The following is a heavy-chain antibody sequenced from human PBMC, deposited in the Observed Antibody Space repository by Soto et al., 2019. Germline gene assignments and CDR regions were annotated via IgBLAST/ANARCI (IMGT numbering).Heavy chain of an antibody. CDR1: GFTFTSSA. CDR2: IVVGSGNT. J-gene: IGHJ6*02. V-gene: IGHV1-58*01. CDR3: AADRGYCTNGVCYGYYYYGMDV. Sequence: GASVKVSCKASGFTFTSSAVQWVRQARGQRLEWIGWIVVGSGNTNYAQKFQERVTITRDMSTSTAYMELSSLRSEDTAVYYCAADRGYCTNGVCYGYYYYGMDVWGQGTTVTVSS. D-gene: IGHD2-8*01.